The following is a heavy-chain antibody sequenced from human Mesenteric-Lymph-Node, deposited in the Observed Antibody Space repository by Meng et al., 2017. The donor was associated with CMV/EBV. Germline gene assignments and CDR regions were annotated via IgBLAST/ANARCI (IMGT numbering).Heavy chain of an antibody. CDR2: ISGSGGST. CDR1: GFTFSSYA. D-gene: IGHD3-3*01. V-gene: IGHV3-23*01. J-gene: IGHJ6*02. CDR3: AKDGTRYLEWANFGMDV. Sequence: GESLKISCAASGFTFSSYAMSWVRQAPGKGLEWVSAISGSGGSTYYADSVKGRFTISRDNSKNTLYLQMNSLRAEDTAVYYCAKDGTRYLEWANFGMDVWGQGTTVTVSS.